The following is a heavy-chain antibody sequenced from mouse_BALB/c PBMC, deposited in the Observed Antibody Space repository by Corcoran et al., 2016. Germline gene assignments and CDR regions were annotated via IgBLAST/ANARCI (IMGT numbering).Heavy chain of an antibody. CDR2: IDPANGNT. D-gene: IGHD2-2*01. J-gene: IGHJ4*01. V-gene: IGHV14-3*02. CDR3: ARGGVWLRLYAMDY. CDR1: GFYIKDTY. Sequence: EVQLQQSGAELVKPGASVKLSCTASGFYIKDTYMHGVKQRPEQGLEWIGRIDPANGNTKYDPKYQGKATITTDTSSNTAYLQLSSLTSEDTAVYYCARGGVWLRLYAMDYWGQGTSVTVSS.